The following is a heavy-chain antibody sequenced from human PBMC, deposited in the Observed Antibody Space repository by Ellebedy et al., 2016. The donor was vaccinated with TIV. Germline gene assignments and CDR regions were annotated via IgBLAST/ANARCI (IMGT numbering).Heavy chain of an antibody. V-gene: IGHV4-39*07. J-gene: IGHJ4*02. Sequence: SETLSLTXTVSGGSISSSSYNWGWIRQPPGKGLEWFGNIYYGGNTYYNPSLKSRVTISVDTSRNQFSLKLSSVTAADTAVYYCARAEGIAVAGAGWGQGTLVTVSS. CDR3: ARAEGIAVAGAG. CDR1: GGSISSSSYN. D-gene: IGHD6-19*01. CDR2: IYYGGNT.